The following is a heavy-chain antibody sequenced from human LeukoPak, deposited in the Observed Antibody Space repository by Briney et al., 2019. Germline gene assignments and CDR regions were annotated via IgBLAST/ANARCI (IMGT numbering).Heavy chain of an antibody. D-gene: IGHD6-6*01. V-gene: IGHV4-34*01. CDR2: INHSGST. J-gene: IGHJ5*02. CDR1: GGSFSGYY. Sequence: SETPSLTCAVYGGSFSGYYWSWIRQPPGKGLEWIGEINHSGSTNYNPSLKSRVTISVDTSKNQFSLKLSSVTAADTAVYYCARGVSEQLAYFDPWGQGTLVTVSS. CDR3: ARGVSEQLAYFDP.